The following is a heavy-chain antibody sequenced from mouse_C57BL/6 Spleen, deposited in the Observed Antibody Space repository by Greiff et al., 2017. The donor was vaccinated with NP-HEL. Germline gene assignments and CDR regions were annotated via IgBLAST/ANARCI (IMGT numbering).Heavy chain of an antibody. D-gene: IGHD1-1*01. V-gene: IGHV1-15*01. Sequence: VQLQQSGAELVRPGASVTLSCKASGYTFTDYEMHWVKQTPVHGLEWIGAIDPETGGTAYNQKFKGKAILTADKSSSTAYMELRSLTSEDSAVYYCTRRIATVVATDAMDYWGQGTSVTVSS. CDR1: GYTFTDYE. CDR3: TRRIATVVATDAMDY. J-gene: IGHJ4*01. CDR2: IDPETGGT.